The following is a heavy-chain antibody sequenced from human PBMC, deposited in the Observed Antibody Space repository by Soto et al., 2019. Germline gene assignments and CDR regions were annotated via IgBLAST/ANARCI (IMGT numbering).Heavy chain of an antibody. V-gene: IGHV3-13*01. CDR3: ARGPGGNSKLPLTY. CDR2: IGTAGDT. CDR1: GFTFSSYD. J-gene: IGHJ4*02. Sequence: GGSLRLSCAASGFTFSSYDMHWVRQATGKGLEWVSAIGTAGDTYYPGSVKGRFTISRENAKNSLYLQMNSLRAEDTAVYYCARGPGGNSKLPLTYWGQGTLVTVSS. D-gene: IGHD2-21*02.